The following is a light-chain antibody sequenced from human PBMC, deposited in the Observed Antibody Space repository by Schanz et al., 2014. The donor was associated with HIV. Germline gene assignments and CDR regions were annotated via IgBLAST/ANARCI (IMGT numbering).Light chain of an antibody. Sequence: QSVVTQPPSASGTPGQRVTISCSGSSSNIGSNTVNWYQHLPGSAPQLLIYSDNQRPSRVPDRFFGSKSGTSASLAISGLRSDDEADYYCAAWDDSLNGWVFGGGTKLTVL. CDR3: AAWDDSLNGWV. J-gene: IGLJ3*02. V-gene: IGLV1-44*01. CDR2: SDN. CDR1: SSNIGSNT.